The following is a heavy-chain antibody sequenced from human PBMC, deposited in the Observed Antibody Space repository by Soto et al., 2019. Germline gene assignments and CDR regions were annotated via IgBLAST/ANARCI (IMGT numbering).Heavy chain of an antibody. D-gene: IGHD3-10*01. CDR1: GGSISTCSYY. Sequence: PPETLSLTSTGSGGSISTCSYYWGRLLHPPGKGLEWIGSIYYSGSTYYNPSLKSRVTISVDTSKNQFSLKLSSVTAADTAVYYCARLPGFIMVGGATTVRGMHAWSQGITVT. V-gene: IGHV4-39*01. CDR2: IYYSGST. CDR3: ARLPGFIMVGGATTVRGMHA. J-gene: IGHJ6*02.